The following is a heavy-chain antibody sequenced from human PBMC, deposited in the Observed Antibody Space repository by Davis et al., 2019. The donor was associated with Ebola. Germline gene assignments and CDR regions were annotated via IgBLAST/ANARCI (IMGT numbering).Heavy chain of an antibody. D-gene: IGHD3/OR15-3a*01. V-gene: IGHV4-59*01. CDR2: IYYSGST. CDR3: ARGGGLGHFDY. J-gene: IGHJ4*02. Sequence: SETPSLTCTVSGGSISSYYWSWIRQPPGKGLEWIGYIYYSGSTNYNPSLKSRVTISVDTSKNQFSLKLSSVTAADTAVYYCARGGGLGHFDYWGQGTLVTVSS. CDR1: GGSISSYY.